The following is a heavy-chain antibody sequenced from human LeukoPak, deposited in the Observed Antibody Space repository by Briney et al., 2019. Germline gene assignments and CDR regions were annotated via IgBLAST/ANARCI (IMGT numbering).Heavy chain of an antibody. Sequence: AETLSLSCAASGFTFRSDGMSWVRQAPGKGLEWVLAVSIWCEDTYYADSVKGRFTISRDNYKTTLYLQMNSLRPEDTAVYYCEEPYYYEGSDDYWGQGTLV. CDR1: GFTFRSDG. J-gene: IGHJ4*02. D-gene: IGHD3-22*01. CDR3: EEPYYYEGSDDY. CDR2: VSIWCEDT. V-gene: IGHV3-23*01.